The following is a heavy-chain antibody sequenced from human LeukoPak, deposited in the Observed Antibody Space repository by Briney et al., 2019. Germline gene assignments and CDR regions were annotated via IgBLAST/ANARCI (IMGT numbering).Heavy chain of an antibody. D-gene: IGHD6-6*01. J-gene: IGHJ2*01. CDR2: INLSGST. Sequence: SETLSLTCTVSGGSITNYYWNWIRQPPGKGLEWIGEINLSGSTNYNPSLESRVTMSLDTSKNQFSLKLSSVTAADTAVYYCARVDSSSRWYFDLWGRGTLVTVSS. CDR1: GGSITNYY. V-gene: IGHV4-34*01. CDR3: ARVDSSSRWYFDL.